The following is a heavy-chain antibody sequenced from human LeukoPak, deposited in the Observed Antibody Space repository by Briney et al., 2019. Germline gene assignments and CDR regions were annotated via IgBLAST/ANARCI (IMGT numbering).Heavy chain of an antibody. CDR3: AKGFVYYTDAFDI. CDR1: GFTFSSYG. V-gene: IGHV3-23*01. J-gene: IGHJ3*02. D-gene: IGHD1-26*01. CDR2: ISGSGGST. Sequence: GGSLRLSCAASGFTFSSYGMSWVRQAPGKGLEWVSAISGSGGSTYYADSVKGRFTISRDNSKNTLYLQMNSLRAEDTAVYYCAKGFVYYTDAFDIWGQGTMVTVSS.